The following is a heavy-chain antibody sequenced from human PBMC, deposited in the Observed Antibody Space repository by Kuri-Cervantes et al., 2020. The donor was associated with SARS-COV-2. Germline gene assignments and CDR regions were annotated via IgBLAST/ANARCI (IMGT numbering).Heavy chain of an antibody. D-gene: IGHD6-19*01. CDR1: GLIFSDYY. Sequence: GESLKISCTASGLIFSDYYMTWIRQAPGKGLEWVSNIGPSGTTKYYADSVKGRFTISRDNAKNSLYLQMGSLRAEDTAVYYCARVVSSGWLPGYGYLDLWGRGTLVTVSS. J-gene: IGHJ2*01. V-gene: IGHV3-11*04. CDR2: IGPSGTTK. CDR3: ARVVSSGWLPGYGYLDL.